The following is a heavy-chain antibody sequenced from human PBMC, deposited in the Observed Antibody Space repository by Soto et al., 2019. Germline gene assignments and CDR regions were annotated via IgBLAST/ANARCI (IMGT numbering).Heavy chain of an antibody. V-gene: IGHV4-4*07. CDR3: ARDIGSYAYGEGY. D-gene: IGHD3-10*01. Sequence: SETQSLTCSVSGGSILSYWWSWIRQPAGKGLEWIGRVYSSGTTDYNPSLNSRATLSVETSKNQFSLKLSSVTAADTAVYYCARDIGSYAYGEGYWGQGIQVTVSS. CDR1: GGSILSYW. J-gene: IGHJ4*02. CDR2: VYSSGTT.